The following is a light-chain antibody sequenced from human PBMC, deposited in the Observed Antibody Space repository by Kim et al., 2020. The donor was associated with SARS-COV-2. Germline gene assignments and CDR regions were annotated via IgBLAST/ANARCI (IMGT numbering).Light chain of an antibody. V-gene: IGLV3-19*01. CDR3: SCRDRSADPFWA. Sequence: SSELTQDPAVSVALGQTVKITCQGDSLKTYYASWYQQKSGQAPVLILYDKHRRSSGIPDRFSGSNSGNTASLTITGAQAEDEADYYCSCRDRSADPFWAFGGGTKLTVL. CDR2: DKH. CDR1: SLKTYY. J-gene: IGLJ3*02.